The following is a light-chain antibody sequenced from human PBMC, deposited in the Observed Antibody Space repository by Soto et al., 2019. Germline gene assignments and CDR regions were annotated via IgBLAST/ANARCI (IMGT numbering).Light chain of an antibody. CDR3: QHYNELPLT. J-gene: IGKJ4*01. Sequence: EIVLTQSPATLSLSPGERATLSCRASQSVSSSYLAWYQQKPGQAPRLLIYGASSRAIGIPVRFSGSGSGTDFTLTISSLQSEDFAVYYCQHYNELPLTFGGGTKVDIK. CDR1: QSVSSSY. CDR2: GAS. V-gene: IGKV3-20*01.